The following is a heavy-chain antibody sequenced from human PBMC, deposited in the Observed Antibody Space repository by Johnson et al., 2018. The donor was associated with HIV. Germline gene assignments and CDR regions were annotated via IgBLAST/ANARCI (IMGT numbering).Heavy chain of an antibody. J-gene: IGHJ3*01. CDR1: GFIFRSYG. D-gene: IGHD1-26*01. CDR3: VTADRGSA. V-gene: IGHV3-33*05. CDR2: ISYDGSEK. Sequence: QVQLVESGGGVVQPGRSLRLSCAASGFIFRSYGMDWVRQAPGKGLEWVAVISYDGSEKYYVDSVKGRFTISRDNAKNSLYLQMNSLRDEDTAVYYCVTADRGSAWGQGTTVTVSS.